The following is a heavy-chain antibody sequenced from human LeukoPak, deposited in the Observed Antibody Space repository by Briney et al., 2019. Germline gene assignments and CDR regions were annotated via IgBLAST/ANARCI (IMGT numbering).Heavy chain of an antibody. V-gene: IGHV7-4-1*02. J-gene: IGHJ4*02. CDR3: ARDLGRIAVAGTVY. CDR1: GYTFTSYA. CDR2: INTNTGNP. Sequence: ASVKVSCKASGYTFTSYAMNWVRQAPGQGLEWMGWINTNTGNPTYAQGFTGRFVFSLDTSVSTAYLQISNLRAEDTAVYYCARDLGRIAVAGTVYWGQGTLVTVSS. D-gene: IGHD6-19*01.